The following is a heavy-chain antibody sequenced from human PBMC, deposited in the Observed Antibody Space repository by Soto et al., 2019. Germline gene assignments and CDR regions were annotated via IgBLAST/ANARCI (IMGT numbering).Heavy chain of an antibody. D-gene: IGHD6-6*01. J-gene: IGHJ6*02. V-gene: IGHV1-2*02. Sequence: ASVKVSCKASGYTFTGYYMHWVRQAPGQGLEWMGWINPNSGSTSYAQKFQGRVTMTRDTSMSTVYMELSSLRSDDTAVYYCARERVVAARSDYYYYYYGMDVWGQGTTVTVSS. CDR3: ARERVVAARSDYYYYYYGMDV. CDR2: INPNSGST. CDR1: GYTFTGYY.